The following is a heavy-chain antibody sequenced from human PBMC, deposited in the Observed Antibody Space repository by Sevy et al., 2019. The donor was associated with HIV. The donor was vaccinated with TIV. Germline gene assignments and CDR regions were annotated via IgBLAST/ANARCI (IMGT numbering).Heavy chain of an antibody. D-gene: IGHD2-8*01. CDR2: LSFGCGKI. J-gene: IGHJ4*02. V-gene: IGHV3-23*01. CDR1: GFAFYEYS. Sequence: GGSLRLSCAASGFAFYEYSMSWIRQAPGKGLEWVATLSFGCGKINYADSVKGRFTISRDNSKKSFYLQMDNLRVENTALYYCAREGCSRPHDYWGQGTRVTVSS. CDR3: AREGCSRPHDY.